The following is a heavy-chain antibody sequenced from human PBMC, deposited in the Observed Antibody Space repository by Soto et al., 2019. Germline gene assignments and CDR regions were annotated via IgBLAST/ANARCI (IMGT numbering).Heavy chain of an antibody. J-gene: IGHJ5*02. CDR3: AISSGYADWFDP. CDR1: GGSISSGGCY. Sequence: SETLSLTCTVSGGSISSGGCYWSWIRQHPGKGLEWIGYIYYSGSTYYNPSLKSRVTISVDTSKNQFSLKLRSVTAADTAVYYCAISSGYADWFDPWGQGTLVTVSS. V-gene: IGHV4-31*03. CDR2: IYYSGST. D-gene: IGHD3-22*01.